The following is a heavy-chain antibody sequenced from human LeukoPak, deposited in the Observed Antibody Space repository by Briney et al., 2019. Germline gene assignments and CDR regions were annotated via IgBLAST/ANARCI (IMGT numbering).Heavy chain of an antibody. CDR3: ASARGVTTSDAFDI. D-gene: IGHD4-17*01. Sequence: ASVKVSCKASGYTFTSYDINWVRQATGQGLEWMGWMNPNSGNTGYAQKFQGRVTMTRNTSISTAYIELSSLRSEDTAVYYCASARGVTTSDAFDIWGQGTMVTVSS. CDR1: GYTFTSYD. CDR2: MNPNSGNT. V-gene: IGHV1-8*01. J-gene: IGHJ3*02.